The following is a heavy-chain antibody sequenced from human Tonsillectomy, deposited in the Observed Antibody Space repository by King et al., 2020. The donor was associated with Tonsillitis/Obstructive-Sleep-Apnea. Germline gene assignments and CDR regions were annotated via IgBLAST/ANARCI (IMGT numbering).Heavy chain of an antibody. CDR3: ASPYCSSTSCSDAFDI. D-gene: IGHD2-2*01. J-gene: IGHJ3*02. CDR1: GYSFTSYW. Sequence: VQLVESGAEVKKPGESLRISCKGSGYSFTSYWISWVRQMPGKGLEWMGRIDPSDSYTNYSPSFQGHVTISADKSISTAYLQWSSLKASDTAMYYCASPYCSSTSCSDAFDIWGRGTMVTVSS. V-gene: IGHV5-10-1*01. CDR2: IDPSDSYT.